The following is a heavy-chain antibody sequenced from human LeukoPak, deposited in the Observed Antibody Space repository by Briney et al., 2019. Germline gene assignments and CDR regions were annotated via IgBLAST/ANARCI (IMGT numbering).Heavy chain of an antibody. V-gene: IGHV3-23*01. CDR2: ISGSGSNT. D-gene: IGHD1-26*01. CDR3: AKGRGSANSGSNY. J-gene: IGHJ4*02. CDR1: GFTFSNYA. Sequence: GGSLRLSCAASGFTFSNYAMSWVRQAPGKGLEWVSGISGSGSNTYHADSVKGRFTISRDNSKNTLYLQMNSLSAEDTAVYYCAKGRGSANSGSNYWGQGTQVTVSS.